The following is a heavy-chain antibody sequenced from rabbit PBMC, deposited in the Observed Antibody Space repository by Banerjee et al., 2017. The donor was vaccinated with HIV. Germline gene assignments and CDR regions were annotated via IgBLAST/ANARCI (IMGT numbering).Heavy chain of an antibody. CDR3: ARDLAGVIGWNFNL. D-gene: IGHD4-1*01. J-gene: IGHJ4*01. CDR1: GFSFSNNYV. CDR2: IRAGSSGST. Sequence: QEQLEESGGDLVKPEGSLTLTCTASGFSFSNNYVMCWVRQAPGKGLEWIACIRAGSSGSTYYANWAKGRFTVSKASSTTVTLQMTSLTAADTATYFCARDLAGVIGWNFNLWGQGTLVTVS. V-gene: IGHV1S45*01.